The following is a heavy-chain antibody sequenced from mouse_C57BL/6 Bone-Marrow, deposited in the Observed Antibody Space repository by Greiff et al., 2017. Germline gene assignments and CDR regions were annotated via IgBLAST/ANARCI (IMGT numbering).Heavy chain of an antibody. Sequence: DVQLVESGGGLVKPGGSLKLSCAASGFTFSSYAMSWVRQTPEKRLEWVATISDGGSYTYYPDNVKGRFTISRDNAKNNLYLQMSHLKSEDTAMYYCARPDYSFYAMDYWGQGTSVTVSS. D-gene: IGHD2-12*01. CDR2: ISDGGSYT. CDR3: ARPDYSFYAMDY. J-gene: IGHJ4*01. CDR1: GFTFSSYA. V-gene: IGHV5-4*01.